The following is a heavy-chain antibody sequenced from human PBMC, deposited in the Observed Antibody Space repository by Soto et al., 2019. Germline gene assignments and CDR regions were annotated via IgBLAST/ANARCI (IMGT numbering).Heavy chain of an antibody. V-gene: IGHV3-30*18. CDR2: ISYDGSNK. J-gene: IGHJ3*02. Sequence: GGSLRLSCAASGFTFSSYGMHWVRQAPGKGLEWVAVISYDGSNKYYADSVKGRFTISRDNSKNTLYLQMNSLRAEDTAVYYCAKGYCGGDCYPGAFDIWGQGTMVTVSS. D-gene: IGHD2-21*01. CDR3: AKGYCGGDCYPGAFDI. CDR1: GFTFSSYG.